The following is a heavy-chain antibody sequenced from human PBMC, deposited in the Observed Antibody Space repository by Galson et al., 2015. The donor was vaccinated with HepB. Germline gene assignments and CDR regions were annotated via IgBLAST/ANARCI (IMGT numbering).Heavy chain of an antibody. V-gene: IGHV3-30-3*01. CDR2: ISYDGSNK. Sequence: SLRLSCAASGFTFSSYAMHWVRQAPGKGLEWVAVISYDGSNKYYADSVKGRFTISRDNSKNTLYLQMNSLRAEDTAVYYCARDQVPRFLEWFPEGDYWGQGTLVTVSS. J-gene: IGHJ4*02. CDR3: ARDQVPRFLEWFPEGDY. CDR1: GFTFSSYA. D-gene: IGHD3-3*01.